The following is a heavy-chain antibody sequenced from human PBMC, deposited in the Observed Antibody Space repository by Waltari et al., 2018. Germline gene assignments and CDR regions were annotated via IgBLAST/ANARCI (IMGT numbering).Heavy chain of an antibody. V-gene: IGHV1-18*01. J-gene: IGHJ4*02. CDR1: GYTFSNYG. Sequence: QVQLVQSGTEVKKPGASVKVSCKASGYTFSNYGVSWVRQAPGQGLEWVGWIAAYNGNTHSATKRQGRVTMTTDTATTTAYLELRSLTSDDTAVYYCARVFDSSQYYYGSDYWGQGTLVTVSS. CDR2: IAAYNGNT. D-gene: IGHD3-22*01. CDR3: ARVFDSSQYYYGSDY.